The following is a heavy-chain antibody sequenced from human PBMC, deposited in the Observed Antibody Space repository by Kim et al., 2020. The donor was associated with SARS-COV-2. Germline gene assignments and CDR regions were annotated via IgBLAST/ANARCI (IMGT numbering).Heavy chain of an antibody. CDR2: ISSSSYI. CDR1: GFTFSSYS. Sequence: GGSLRLSCAASGFTFSSYSMNWVRQAPGKGLEWVSSISSSSYIYYADSVKGRFTISRDNAKNSLYLQMNSLRAEDTAVYYCASAGGNPRYFDYWGQGTLVTVSS. J-gene: IGHJ4*02. D-gene: IGHD2-15*01. CDR3: ASAGGNPRYFDY. V-gene: IGHV3-21*01.